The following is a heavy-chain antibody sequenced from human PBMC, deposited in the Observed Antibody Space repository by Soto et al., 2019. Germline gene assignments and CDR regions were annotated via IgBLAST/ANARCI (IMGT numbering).Heavy chain of an antibody. CDR2: ISAYNGDT. CDR3: ARDPDSSGYYDWFDP. J-gene: IGHJ5*02. Sequence: ASVKVSCKASGYTFTSYGFSWVRQAPGQGLEWMGWISAYNGDTNYPQKLQGRVTMTTDTSTSTAYMELRSLRSDDTAVYYCARDPDSSGYYDWFDPWGQGTLVTVAS. D-gene: IGHD3-22*01. CDR1: GYTFTSYG. V-gene: IGHV1-18*01.